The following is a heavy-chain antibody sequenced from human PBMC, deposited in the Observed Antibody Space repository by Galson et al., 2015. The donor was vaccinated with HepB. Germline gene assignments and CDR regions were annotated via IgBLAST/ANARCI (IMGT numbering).Heavy chain of an antibody. V-gene: IGHV1-18*01. J-gene: IGHJ3*02. CDR2: ISAYNGNT. D-gene: IGHD6-19*01. Sequence: SVKVSCKASGYTFTSYGISWVRQPPGQGLEWMGWISAYNGNTNYAQKLQGRVTMTTDTSTSTAYMELRSLRSDDTAVYYCAGRSIAVAGGNAFDIWGQGTMVTVSS. CDR3: AGRSIAVAGGNAFDI. CDR1: GYTFTSYG.